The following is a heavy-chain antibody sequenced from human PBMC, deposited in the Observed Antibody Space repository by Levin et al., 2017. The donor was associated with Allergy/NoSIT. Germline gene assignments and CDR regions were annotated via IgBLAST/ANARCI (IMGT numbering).Heavy chain of an antibody. D-gene: IGHD3-3*01. V-gene: IGHV3-48*03. Sequence: PGGSLRLSCAASGFTFSSYEMNWVRQAPGKGLEWVSYISSSGSTIYYADSVKGRFTISRDNAKNSLYLHMNSLRAEDTAVYYCARQLGNFWSGYNYFDYWGQGTLVTVSS. CDR1: GFTFSSYE. CDR2: ISSSGSTI. J-gene: IGHJ4*02. CDR3: ARQLGNFWSGYNYFDY.